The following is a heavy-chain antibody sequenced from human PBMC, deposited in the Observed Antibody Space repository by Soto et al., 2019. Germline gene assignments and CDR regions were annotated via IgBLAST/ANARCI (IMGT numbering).Heavy chain of an antibody. CDR1: GGSFSGYY. J-gene: IGHJ5*02. CDR2: INHSGST. D-gene: IGHD2-15*01. Sequence: QVQLQQWGAGLLKPSETLSLTCVVYGGSFSGYYWSWIRQPPGKGLEWIGEINHSGSTNYNPSLKSRVTISVGTSKNQFSLKLSSVTAADTAVYYCARGFRFCSGGSCYSGWFDPWGQGTLVTVSS. V-gene: IGHV4-34*01. CDR3: ARGFRFCSGGSCYSGWFDP.